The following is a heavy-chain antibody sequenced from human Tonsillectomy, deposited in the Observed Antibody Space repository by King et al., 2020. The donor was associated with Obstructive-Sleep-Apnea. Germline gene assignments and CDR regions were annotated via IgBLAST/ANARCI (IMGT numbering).Heavy chain of an antibody. D-gene: IGHD3-9*01. V-gene: IGHV1-24*01. CDR2: FDPETAET. CDR3: ATQNTYYDVLTGYYNWYLDL. CDR1: GYTLTELS. Sequence: QLVQSGAEVKKPGASVKVSCKVFGYTLTELSMHWVRQAPGKGLEWVGGFDPETAETIYARKFQGRFTMTEDTSTDSAYMELSSLRSEDTAVYYYATQNTYYDVLTGYYNWYLDLWGRGTLV. J-gene: IGHJ2*01.